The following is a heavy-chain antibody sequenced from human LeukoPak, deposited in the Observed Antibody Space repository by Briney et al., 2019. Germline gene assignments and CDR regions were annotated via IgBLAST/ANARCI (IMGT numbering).Heavy chain of an antibody. Sequence: SVKVSCKASGGTFSSYAISWVRQAPGQGLEWMGGIIPIFGTANYAQKFQGRVTITTDESTSTAYMELSSLRSEDAAVYYCAREVTSAFFPPVNWFDPWGQGTLVTVSS. CDR2: IIPIFGTA. V-gene: IGHV1-69*05. CDR3: AREVTSAFFPPVNWFDP. CDR1: GGTFSSYA. D-gene: IGHD2-21*02. J-gene: IGHJ5*02.